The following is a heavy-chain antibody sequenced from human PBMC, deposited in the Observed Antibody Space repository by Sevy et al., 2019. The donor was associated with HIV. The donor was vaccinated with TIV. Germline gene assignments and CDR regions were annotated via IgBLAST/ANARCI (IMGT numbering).Heavy chain of an antibody. CDR1: GFTFSANW. J-gene: IGHJ4*02. CDR2: IKADGNDK. D-gene: IGHD3-16*01. Sequence: GGSLRLSCAASGFTFSANWMNWVRQAPGKGLEWVANIKADGNDKHYVDSVEGRFTISRDNAKNLLFLQMNSLGVEDTAVYYCAHETFGRFESWGQGTLVTVSS. CDR3: AHETFGRFES. V-gene: IGHV3-7*01.